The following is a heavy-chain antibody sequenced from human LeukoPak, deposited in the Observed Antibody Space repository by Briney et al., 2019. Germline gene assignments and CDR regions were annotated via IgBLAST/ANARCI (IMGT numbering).Heavy chain of an antibody. CDR1: GYTFTGYY. CDR3: ARADYYYYYMDV. V-gene: IGHV1-2*02. J-gene: IGHJ6*03. Sequence: ASVKVSCKASGYTFTGYYMHWVRQAPGQGLEWMGWINPNSGGTNYAQKFQGRVTMTRDTSISTAYMELSSLRSDDTAVYYCARADYYYYYMDVWGKGTTVTVSS. CDR2: INPNSGGT.